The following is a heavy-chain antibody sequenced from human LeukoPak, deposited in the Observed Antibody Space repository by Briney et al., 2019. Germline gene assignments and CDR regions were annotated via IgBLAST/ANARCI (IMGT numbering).Heavy chain of an antibody. CDR3: ARVDLRYCSGGSCPFDY. CDR1: GGSISSGSYY. Sequence: KPSQTLSLTCTVSGGSISSGSYYWSWIRQPAGKGLEWIGRIYTSGSTNYNPSLKSRATISVDTSKNQFSLKLSSVTAADTAVYYCARVDLRYCSGGSCPFDYWGQGTLVTVSS. CDR2: IYTSGST. V-gene: IGHV4-61*02. D-gene: IGHD2-15*01. J-gene: IGHJ4*02.